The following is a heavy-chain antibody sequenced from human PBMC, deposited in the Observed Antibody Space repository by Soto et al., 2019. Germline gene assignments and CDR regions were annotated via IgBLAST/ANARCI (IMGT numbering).Heavy chain of an antibody. CDR1: GGTFSSYA. V-gene: IGHV1-69*13. CDR3: ARARYYYDSSGYYEEPIETFDY. D-gene: IGHD3-22*01. J-gene: IGHJ4*02. Sequence: SVKVSCKASGGTFSSYAISWVRQAPGQGHEWMGGIIPIFGTANYAQKFQGRVTITADESTSTAYMELSSLRSEDTAVYYCARARYYYDSSGYYEEPIETFDYWGQGXLVTVYS. CDR2: IIPIFGTA.